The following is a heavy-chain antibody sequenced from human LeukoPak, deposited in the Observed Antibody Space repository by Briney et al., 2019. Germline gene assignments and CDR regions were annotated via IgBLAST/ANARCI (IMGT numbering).Heavy chain of an antibody. V-gene: IGHV4-34*01. Sequence: SEPLSLTCAVYGGSFSGYYWSWIRQPPGKGLEWIGEINHSGSTNYNPSLKSRVTISVDTSKNQFSLKLSSVTAADTAVYYCARDNWNYGSSMDVWGQGTTVTVSS. D-gene: IGHD1-7*01. CDR3: ARDNWNYGSSMDV. CDR2: INHSGST. CDR1: GGSFSGYY. J-gene: IGHJ6*02.